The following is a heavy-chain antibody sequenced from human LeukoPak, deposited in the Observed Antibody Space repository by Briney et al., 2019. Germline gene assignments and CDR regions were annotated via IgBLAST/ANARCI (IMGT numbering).Heavy chain of an antibody. V-gene: IGHV4-59*08. CDR1: GGSISSYY. J-gene: IGHJ4*02. CDR3: ARAIVGATFDY. Sequence: PSETLSLTCTVSGGSISSYYWSWIRQPPGKGLEWIGYIYYSGSTYYNPSLKSRVTISVDTSKNQFSLKLSSVTAADTAVYYCARAIVGATFDYWGQGTLVTVSS. D-gene: IGHD1-26*01. CDR2: IYYSGST.